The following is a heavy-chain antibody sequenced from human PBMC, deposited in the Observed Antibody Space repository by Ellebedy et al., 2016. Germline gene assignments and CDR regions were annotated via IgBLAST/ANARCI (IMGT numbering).Heavy chain of an antibody. D-gene: IGHD2-15*01. V-gene: IGHV3-11*01. CDR2: ISGSGGDI. Sequence: GESLKISXAASGFTFSDYYMGWVRQPPGKGLEWVSQISGSGGDIQHAESLKGRFTMSRDNAKNTVYLQLRSLRADDTAVYFCVRDCSGGSCYAPTYWGQGTLVTVSS. CDR1: GFTFSDYY. J-gene: IGHJ4*02. CDR3: VRDCSGGSCYAPTY.